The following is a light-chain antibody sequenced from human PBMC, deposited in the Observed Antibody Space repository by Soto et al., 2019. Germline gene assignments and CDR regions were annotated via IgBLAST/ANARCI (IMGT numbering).Light chain of an antibody. J-gene: IGLJ1*01. CDR2: EVS. CDR3: NSYTSSITLYV. V-gene: IGLV2-14*01. CDR1: SSDIGTYNY. Sequence: QSVLTQPASVSGSPGQSITISCTGTSSDIGTYNYVSWYQQHPGKAPKLMLYEVSNRPSGVSNRFFGSKSGNTASLTISGLQAEDEADYFCNSYTSSITLYVFGTGTKLTVL.